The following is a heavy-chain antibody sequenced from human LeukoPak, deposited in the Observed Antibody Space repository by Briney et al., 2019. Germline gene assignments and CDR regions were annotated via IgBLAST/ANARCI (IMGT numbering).Heavy chain of an antibody. Sequence: GGSLRLSCAASGFAVSNNYMSWVRQAPGKGLEWVSIIYGGGSTYYADSVKGRFTISRHNSKNTLYLQMNSLRAEDTAVYYCAREVGGSAFDIWGQGTMVTVSS. CDR3: AREVGGSAFDI. D-gene: IGHD3-16*01. J-gene: IGHJ3*02. V-gene: IGHV3-53*04. CDR1: GFAVSNNY. CDR2: IYGGGST.